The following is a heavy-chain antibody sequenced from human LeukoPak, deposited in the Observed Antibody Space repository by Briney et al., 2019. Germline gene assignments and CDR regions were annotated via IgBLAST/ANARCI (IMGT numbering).Heavy chain of an antibody. CDR3: ARDEDRSSGWYVGY. D-gene: IGHD6-19*01. CDR2: ISSTGSYR. CDR1: GFTSTTYI. Sequence: PGGSLRLSCAASGFTSTTYIMNWVRQAPGKGLEWVSSISSTGSYRYYADSVKGRFTISRDNAMNSLYLQMNSLRAEDTAVYYCARDEDRSSGWYVGYWGQGTLVTVSS. V-gene: IGHV3-21*01. J-gene: IGHJ4*02.